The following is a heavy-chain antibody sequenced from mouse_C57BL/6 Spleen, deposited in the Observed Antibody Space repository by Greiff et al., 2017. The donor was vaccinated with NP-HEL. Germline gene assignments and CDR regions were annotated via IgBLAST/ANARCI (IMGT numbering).Heavy chain of an antibody. V-gene: IGHV1-22*01. J-gene: IGHJ2*01. CDR3: ARSYDGYEYYFDY. CDR2: INPNNGGT. CDR1: GYTFTDYN. D-gene: IGHD2-3*01. Sequence: VQLQQSGPELVKPGASVKMSCKASGYTFTDYNMHWVKQSHGKSLEWIGYINPNNGGTSYNQKFKGKATLTVNKSSSTAYMELRSLTSEDSAVYYCARSYDGYEYYFDYWGQGTTLTVSS.